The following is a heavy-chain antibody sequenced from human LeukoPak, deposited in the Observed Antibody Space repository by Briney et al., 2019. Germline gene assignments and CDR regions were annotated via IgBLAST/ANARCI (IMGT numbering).Heavy chain of an antibody. CDR2: ISYDGINT. D-gene: IGHD1-1*01. CDR1: GFTFSSYT. J-gene: IGHJ3*02. Sequence: GGSLRLSCAASGFTFSSYTIHWVRQAPGKGLEWVAVISYDGINTYYADSVKGRFTISRDNSKNTLYLQMNSLRAEDTAVYFCAKYAYNWNAPDGFDMWGQGTMVIVSS. V-gene: IGHV3-30-3*02. CDR3: AKYAYNWNAPDGFDM.